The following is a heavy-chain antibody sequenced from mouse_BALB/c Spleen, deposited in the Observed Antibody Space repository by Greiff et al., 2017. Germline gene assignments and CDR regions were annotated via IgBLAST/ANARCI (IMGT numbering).Heavy chain of an antibody. Sequence: QVQLKESGAELMKPGASVKISCKATGYTFSSYWIEWVKQRPGHGLEWIGEILPGSGSTNYNEKFKGKATFTADTSSNTAYMQLSSLTSEDSAVYYCAAYYGNYEGFAYWGQGTLVTVSA. CDR1: GYTFSSYW. V-gene: IGHV1-9*01. J-gene: IGHJ3*01. D-gene: IGHD2-10*01. CDR3: AAYYGNYEGFAY. CDR2: ILPGSGST.